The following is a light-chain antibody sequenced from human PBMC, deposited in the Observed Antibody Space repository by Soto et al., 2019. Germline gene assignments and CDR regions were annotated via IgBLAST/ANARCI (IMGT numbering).Light chain of an antibody. J-gene: IGKJ5*01. Sequence: DIKMTQSPSSLSASVGDRVTITCQAGQDISNYLNWYQQKPGKAPKLLIYDASNLETGVPPRFSGSGSGTDFTFTISSLQPEDIATYYCQQYDNLLITFGQGTRLEIK. V-gene: IGKV1-33*01. CDR2: DAS. CDR1: QDISNY. CDR3: QQYDNLLIT.